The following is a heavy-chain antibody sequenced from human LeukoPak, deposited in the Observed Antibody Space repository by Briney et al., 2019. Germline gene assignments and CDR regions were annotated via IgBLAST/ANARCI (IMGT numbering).Heavy chain of an antibody. V-gene: IGHV3-74*01. Sequence: RGSLRLSCAASGFTFISYWMHWVRQAPGKGLVWVSRINGYGSSTDFAASVKGRSTISGDTAKTTLYLQINSRREEDTAVYYCARVAPGNTALDYWGQGTLVTVSS. CDR2: INGYGSST. D-gene: IGHD5-18*01. J-gene: IGHJ4*02. CDR1: GFTFISYW. CDR3: ARVAPGNTALDY.